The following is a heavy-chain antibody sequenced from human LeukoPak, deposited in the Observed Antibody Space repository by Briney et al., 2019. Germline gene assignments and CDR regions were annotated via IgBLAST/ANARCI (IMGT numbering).Heavy chain of an antibody. Sequence: GASVKVSCKASGYTFSGYGISWVRQAPGQGLEWMGRINPNSGGTNYAQKFQGRVTMTRDTSISTAYMELSRLRSDDTAVYYCARGSGITMNLWGQGTLVTVSS. V-gene: IGHV1-2*06. J-gene: IGHJ4*02. CDR2: INPNSGGT. CDR3: ARGSGITMNL. D-gene: IGHD3-22*01. CDR1: GYTFSGYG.